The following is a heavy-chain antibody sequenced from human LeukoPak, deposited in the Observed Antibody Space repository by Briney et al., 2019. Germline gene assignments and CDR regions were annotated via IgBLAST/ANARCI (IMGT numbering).Heavy chain of an antibody. Sequence: SETLSLTCAVSGASIHGHYWTWLRQAAGRGLEYIGRIYASGSTDYNPSFKGRVSMSVDMSKKQFSLNLNSVTAADTAVYYCARISSGYFALFDLWGQGSLVTVSS. D-gene: IGHD3-22*01. CDR2: IYASGST. J-gene: IGHJ4*02. CDR1: GASIHGHY. V-gene: IGHV4-59*10. CDR3: ARISSGYFALFDL.